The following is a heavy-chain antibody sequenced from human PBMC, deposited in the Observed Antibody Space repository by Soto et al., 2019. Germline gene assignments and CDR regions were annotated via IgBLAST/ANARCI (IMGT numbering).Heavy chain of an antibody. CDR1: GGSISSSSYH. CDR3: SRRYGDYSFDP. CDR2: IYYSGTT. D-gene: IGHD4-17*01. V-gene: IGHV4-39*01. Sequence: QLQLQESGPGLVTPSETLSLTCTVSGGSISSSSYHWGWIRQPPGKGLEWIGTIYYSGTTYCNPSLKSRVTISVDTSKNQFSLRLSSVTAADTAVYYCSRRYGDYSFDPWGQGTLVSVSS. J-gene: IGHJ5*02.